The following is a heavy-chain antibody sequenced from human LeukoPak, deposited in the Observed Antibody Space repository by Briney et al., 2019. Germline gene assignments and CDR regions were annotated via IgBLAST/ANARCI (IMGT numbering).Heavy chain of an antibody. V-gene: IGHV1-69*13. CDR2: IIPIFGTA. J-gene: IGHJ4*02. CDR1: GGTFSSYA. CDR3: AAVVPAVMGYFDY. Sequence: SVKVSCKASGGTFSSYALSWVRQAPGQGLEWMGGIIPIFGTANYAQKFQGRVTITADESTSTAYMELSSLRSEDTAVYYCAAVVPAVMGYFDYWGQGTLVTVSS. D-gene: IGHD2-2*01.